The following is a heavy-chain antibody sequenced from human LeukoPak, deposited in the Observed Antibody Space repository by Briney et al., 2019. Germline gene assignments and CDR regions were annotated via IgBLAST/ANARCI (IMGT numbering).Heavy chain of an antibody. J-gene: IGHJ4*02. V-gene: IGHV4-4*07. D-gene: IGHD6-13*01. CDR2: IYTSGST. Sequence: SETLSLTCTVSGGSISRYYWSWIRQPAGKGLECIGRIYTSGSTNYNPSPKSRVTMSVDTSKNQFSLKLSSVTAADTAVYYCASTAVAVAGNRAYYFDYWGQGTLVTVSS. CDR1: GGSISRYY. CDR3: ASTAVAVAGNRAYYFDY.